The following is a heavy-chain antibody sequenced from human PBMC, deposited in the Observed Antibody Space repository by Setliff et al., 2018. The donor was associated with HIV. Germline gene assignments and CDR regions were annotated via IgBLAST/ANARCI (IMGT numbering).Heavy chain of an antibody. V-gene: IGHV4-38-2*02. CDR2: TYHTGTP. CDR1: GYSLSSGYY. D-gene: IGHD3-3*01. Sequence: SETLSLTCSVSGYSLSSGYYWGWVRQPPGKGPEFIGSTYHTGTPYYNPSLKSRVAISVDTSNNQFFLSLTSGTAADTAVYYCARNPPRFHYISIDSSPVNSWYFDLWGRGTLVTVSS. J-gene: IGHJ2*01. CDR3: ARNPPRFHYISIDSSPVNSWYFDL.